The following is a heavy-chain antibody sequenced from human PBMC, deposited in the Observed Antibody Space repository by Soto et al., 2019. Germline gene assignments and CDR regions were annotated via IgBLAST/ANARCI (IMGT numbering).Heavy chain of an antibody. CDR3: ARVPEAGRPLFDY. Sequence: GGSLRLSCAASGFTFSSYAMSWVRQAPGKGLEWVSAISGNGADTSYADSVRGRFTISRDNSKDTLYLQLNSLRAEDTAVYYCARVPEAGRPLFDYWGQGALVTVSS. D-gene: IGHD6-6*01. CDR1: GFTFSSYA. V-gene: IGHV3-23*01. J-gene: IGHJ4*02. CDR2: ISGNGADT.